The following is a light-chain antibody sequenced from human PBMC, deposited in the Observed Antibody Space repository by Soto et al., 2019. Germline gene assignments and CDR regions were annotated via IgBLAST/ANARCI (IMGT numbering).Light chain of an antibody. V-gene: IGKV1-5*01. CDR3: QQHSNYPIT. J-gene: IGKJ4*01. CDR1: QSINIW. CDR2: DAS. Sequence: DIQMTQSPSTLSASVGDRVTITCRASQSINIWLAWYQQKPGKAPKLLIYDASNLESGVLSRFSGSGSGTEFTLTITSLQPDDFATYYCQQHSNYPITFGGGTKVDIK.